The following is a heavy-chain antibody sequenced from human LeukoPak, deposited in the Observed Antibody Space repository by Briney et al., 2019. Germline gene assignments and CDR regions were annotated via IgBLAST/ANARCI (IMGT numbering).Heavy chain of an antibody. CDR2: IIPIFGTA. Sequence: SVKVSCKASGGTFSSYAISWVRQAPGQGLEWMGGIIPIFGTANYAQKFQGRVTLPADKSTSTAYMELSSLRSEDTAVYYCATHLSSGWLFDYWGQGTLVTVSS. CDR3: ATHLSSGWLFDY. CDR1: GGTFSSYA. V-gene: IGHV1-69*06. D-gene: IGHD6-19*01. J-gene: IGHJ4*02.